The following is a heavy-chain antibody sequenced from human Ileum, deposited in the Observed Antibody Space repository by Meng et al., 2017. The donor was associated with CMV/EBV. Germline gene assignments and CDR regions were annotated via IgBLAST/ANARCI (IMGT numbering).Heavy chain of an antibody. CDR3: TRGGSWFDP. CDR1: GFTFSSYS. Sequence: GESLKISCAASGFTFSSYSMNWVRQAPGKGLEWVSVIYTDGETHYADSVKGRFTISRDNSKNTLYLQMDSLRAEDTAVYYCTRGGSWFDPWGQGTLVTVSS. D-gene: IGHD3-10*01. CDR2: IYTDGET. J-gene: IGHJ5*02. V-gene: IGHV3-66*02.